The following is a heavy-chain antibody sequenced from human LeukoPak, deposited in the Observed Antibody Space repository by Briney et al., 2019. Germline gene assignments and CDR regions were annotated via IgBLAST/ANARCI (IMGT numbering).Heavy chain of an antibody. V-gene: IGHV4-28*01. D-gene: IGHD3-10*01. CDR1: GYSISNSNW. J-gene: IGHJ4*02. CDR3: ARLARITMVRGGYYFDY. CDR2: IYYSGST. Sequence: SDTLSLTCAVSGYSISNSNWWGWIRQPPGKGLEWIGNIYYSGSTYYNPSLKSRVTMSVDTSKNQFSLKLSSVTAADTAVYYCARLARITMVRGGYYFDYWGQGTLVTVSS.